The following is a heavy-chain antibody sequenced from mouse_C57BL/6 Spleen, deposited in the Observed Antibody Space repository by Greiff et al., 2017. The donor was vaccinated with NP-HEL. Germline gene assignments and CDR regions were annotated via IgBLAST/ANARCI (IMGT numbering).Heavy chain of an antibody. J-gene: IGHJ2*01. Sequence: VQLQQSGAELVKPGASVKISCKASGYAFSSYWMNWVKQRPGKGLEWIGQIYPGDGDTNYNGKFKGKATLTADKSSSTAYMQLSSLTSEDSAVYFCARRFSTTVVHLDYWGQGTTLTVSS. CDR1: GYAFSSYW. CDR3: ARRFSTTVVHLDY. V-gene: IGHV1-80*01. CDR2: IYPGDGDT. D-gene: IGHD1-1*01.